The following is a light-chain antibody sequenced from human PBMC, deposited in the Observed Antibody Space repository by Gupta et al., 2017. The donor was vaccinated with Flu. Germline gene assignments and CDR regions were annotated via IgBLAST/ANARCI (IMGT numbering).Light chain of an antibody. CDR1: QHIGTW. Sequence: DIQMTQSPSSVSASVGDRVTITCRASQHIGTWVAWYQQKPGKAPKLLIYAASSLQSGVPSRFSGSGSGTDFSLTISSLQPEDFATYYCQQGHSFPSITFGQGTRLEIK. V-gene: IGKV1-12*02. CDR3: QQGHSFPSIT. J-gene: IGKJ5*01. CDR2: AAS.